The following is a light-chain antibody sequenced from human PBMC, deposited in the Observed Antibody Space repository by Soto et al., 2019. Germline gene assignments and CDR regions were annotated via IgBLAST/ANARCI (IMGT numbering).Light chain of an antibody. CDR3: QQRKSWPIT. Sequence: EIVLTQSPGTLSLSPGESATLSCRASQNIDDYLHWYQQKPGKSLRLVIYDTFNRATGVPVRFRGVGAGTDFTFTISDLEPEDFAFYYCQQRKSWPITFGTGTKVDIK. V-gene: IGKV3-11*01. CDR2: DTF. CDR1: QNIDDY. J-gene: IGKJ3*01.